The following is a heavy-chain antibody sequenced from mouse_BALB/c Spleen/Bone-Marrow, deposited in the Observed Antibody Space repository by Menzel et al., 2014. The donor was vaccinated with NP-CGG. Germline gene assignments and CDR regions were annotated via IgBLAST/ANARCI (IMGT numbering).Heavy chain of an antibody. J-gene: IGHJ3*01. CDR3: AMYYYGSSLFAY. CDR2: IDPANGNT. D-gene: IGHD1-1*01. Sequence: VQLQQSGAELVKPGASVKLSCTASGFNIKDTYMHWVKQRPEQGLEWIGRIDPANGNTKYDPKFQGKATRTADTSSNTAYLQLSSLTSEDTAVYYCAMYYYGSSLFAYWGQGTLVTVSA. CDR1: GFNIKDTY. V-gene: IGHV14-3*02.